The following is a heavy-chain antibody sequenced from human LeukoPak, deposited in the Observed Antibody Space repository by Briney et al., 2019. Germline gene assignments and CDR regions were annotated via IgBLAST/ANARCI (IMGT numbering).Heavy chain of an antibody. CDR2: INQDGSQK. CDR1: GFTFSSYW. CDR3: ARDSCSSTSCYAGSRTPVDY. V-gene: IGHV3-7*01. J-gene: IGHJ4*02. D-gene: IGHD2-2*01. Sequence: GGSLRLSCAASGFTFSSYWMHWVRQAPGKGLEWVANINQDGSQKYYVDSVKGRFTISRGNAKNSLYLQMNSLRAEDTAVYYCARDSCSSTSCYAGSRTPVDYWGQGILVTVSS.